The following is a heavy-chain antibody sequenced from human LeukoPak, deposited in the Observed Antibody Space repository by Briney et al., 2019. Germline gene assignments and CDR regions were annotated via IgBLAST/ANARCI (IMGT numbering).Heavy chain of an antibody. CDR2: INANSGDT. Sequence: ASVKVSCKASGYTFTGYYIHWVRQAPGQGLEWMAWINANSGDTNYAQKFQGRVSLTRDASITTAYMDLSRLRSDDTALYYCARVYSNYFPALDFWGQGTLVTDSS. J-gene: IGHJ4*02. CDR3: ARVYSNYFPALDF. CDR1: GYTFTGYY. V-gene: IGHV1-2*02. D-gene: IGHD4-11*01.